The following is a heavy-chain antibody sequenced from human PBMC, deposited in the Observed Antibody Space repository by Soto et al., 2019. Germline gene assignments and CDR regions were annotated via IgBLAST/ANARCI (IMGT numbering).Heavy chain of an antibody. V-gene: IGHV3-53*01. Sequence: EVQLVESGGGLIQPGGSLRLSCAASGFTVSSNYMSWVRQAPGKGLEWVSVIYSGGSTYYADSVNGRFTISRDKSKNTLYLQMNSLGAEDTAVYYWARHITMDPLLVYWGQGTLVTVSS. CDR1: GFTVSSNY. J-gene: IGHJ4*02. CDR3: ARHITMDPLLVY. CDR2: IYSGGST. D-gene: IGHD3-10*01.